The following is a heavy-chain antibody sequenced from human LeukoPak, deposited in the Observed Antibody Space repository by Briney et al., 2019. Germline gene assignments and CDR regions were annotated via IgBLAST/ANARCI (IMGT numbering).Heavy chain of an antibody. CDR1: GYTLTELS. J-gene: IGHJ3*02. V-gene: IGHV1-24*01. CDR3: ARCFPRNSGSYSNAFDI. Sequence: ASVKVSCKVSGYTLTELSMHWVRQAPGKGLEWMGGFDPEDGETIYAQKFQGRVTMTEDTSTDTAYMELSSLRSEDTAVYYCARCFPRNSGSYSNAFDIWGQGTMVTVSS. D-gene: IGHD1-26*01. CDR2: FDPEDGET.